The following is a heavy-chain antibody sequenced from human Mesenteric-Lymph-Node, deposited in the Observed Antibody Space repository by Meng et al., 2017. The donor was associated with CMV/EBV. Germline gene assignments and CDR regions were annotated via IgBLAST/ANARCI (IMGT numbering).Heavy chain of an antibody. V-gene: IGHV4-59*01. CDR3: ARDYQTVSFDY. J-gene: IGHJ4*02. D-gene: IGHD1-1*01. CDR2: IYYSGST. Sequence: SETLSLTCIISGGSISSYYWSWIRRPPGEGLEWIGNIYYSGSTNYNPSLESRVTISIDTSKNQFSLNLSSVTAADTAVYYCARDYQTVSFDYWGQGTLVTVSS. CDR1: GGSISSYY.